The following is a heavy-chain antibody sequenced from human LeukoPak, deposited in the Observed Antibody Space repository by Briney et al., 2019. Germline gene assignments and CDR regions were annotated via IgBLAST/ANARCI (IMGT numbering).Heavy chain of an antibody. V-gene: IGHV4-59*12. J-gene: IGHJ4*02. CDR1: GGSISSYY. Sequence: SETLSLTCTVSGGSISSYYWSWIRQPPGKGLEWIGYIYYSGSTNYNPSLQSRVTMSVDTSKNQFSLKLSSVTAADTAVYYCARDSRGSGSYYSDFDYWGQGTLVTVSS. CDR2: IYYSGST. CDR3: ARDSRGSGSYYSDFDY. D-gene: IGHD3-10*01.